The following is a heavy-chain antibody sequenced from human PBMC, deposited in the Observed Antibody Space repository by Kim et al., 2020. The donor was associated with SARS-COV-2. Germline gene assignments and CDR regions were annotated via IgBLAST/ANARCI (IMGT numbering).Heavy chain of an antibody. Sequence: SETLSLTCTVSGGSISSSSYYWGWIRQPPGKGLEWIGSIYYSGSTYYNPSLKSRVTISVDTSKNQFSLKLSSVTAADTAVYYCARLPTWIQPVGAFDIWGQGTMVTVSS. D-gene: IGHD5-18*01. V-gene: IGHV4-39*01. CDR1: GGSISSSSYY. CDR2: IYYSGST. J-gene: IGHJ3*02. CDR3: ARLPTWIQPVGAFDI.